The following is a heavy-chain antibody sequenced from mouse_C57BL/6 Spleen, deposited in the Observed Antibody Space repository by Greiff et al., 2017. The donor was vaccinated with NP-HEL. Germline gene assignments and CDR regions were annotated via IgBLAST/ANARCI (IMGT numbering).Heavy chain of an antibody. CDR3: ATDSSGPHYYAMDY. J-gene: IGHJ4*01. Sequence: VQGVESGPGLVAPSQSLSITCTVSGFSLTSYGVHWVRQPPGKGLEWLVVIWSDGSTTYNSALKSRLSISKDNSKSQVFLKMNSLQTDDTAMYYCATDSSGPHYYAMDYWGQGTSVTVSS. D-gene: IGHD3-2*02. CDR2: IWSDGST. V-gene: IGHV2-6*03. CDR1: GFSLTSYG.